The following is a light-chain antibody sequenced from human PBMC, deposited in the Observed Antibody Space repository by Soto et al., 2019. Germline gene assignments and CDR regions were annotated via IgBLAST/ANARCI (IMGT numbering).Light chain of an antibody. Sequence: QSALTQPASVSGSPGQSITISCTGTSSDIGGYKYVSWYQQHPGKAPKLMIFEVSNRPSGVSNRFSGSKSGNTASLTISGLQADDEADYYCSSYTSSSTLVVFGGGTQLTVL. CDR3: SSYTSSSTLVV. CDR1: SSDIGGYKY. J-gene: IGLJ2*01. V-gene: IGLV2-14*01. CDR2: EVS.